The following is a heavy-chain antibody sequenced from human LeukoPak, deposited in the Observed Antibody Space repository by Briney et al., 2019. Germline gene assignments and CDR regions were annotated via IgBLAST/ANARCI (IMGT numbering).Heavy chain of an antibody. D-gene: IGHD3-22*01. CDR2: IIPIFGTA. CDR1: GGTFSSYA. V-gene: IGHV1-69*05. J-gene: IGHJ4*02. CDR3: ARGDYYDSSAVLGY. Sequence: ASVKVSCMASGGTFSSYAISWVRQAPGQGLEWMGGIIPIFGTANYAQKFQGRVTITTDESTSTAYMELSSLRSEDTAVYYCARGDYYDSSAVLGYWGQGTLVTVSS.